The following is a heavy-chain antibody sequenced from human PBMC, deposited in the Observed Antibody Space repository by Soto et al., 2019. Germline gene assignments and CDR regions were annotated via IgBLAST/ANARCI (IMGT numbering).Heavy chain of an antibody. CDR2: INHSGST. D-gene: IGHD2-2*01. V-gene: IGHV4-34*01. CDR3: ARVQPPNGPGETWFDP. J-gene: IGHJ5*02. Sequence: QVQLQQWGAGLLKPSETLSLTCAVYGGSFSGYYWSWIRQPPGKGLEWIGEINHSGSTNYNPSLKGLVTISVDTSKNQCSLKLSAVTAADTAVYYCARVQPPNGPGETWFDPWGQGTLVTGSS. CDR1: GGSFSGYY.